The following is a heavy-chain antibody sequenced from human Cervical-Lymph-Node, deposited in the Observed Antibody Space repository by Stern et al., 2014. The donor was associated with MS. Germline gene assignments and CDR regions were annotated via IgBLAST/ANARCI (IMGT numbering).Heavy chain of an antibody. CDR3: AKDDSSSFYYYYGMDV. CDR2: ISWNSGSI. Sequence: QLVESGGGLVQPGRSLRLSCAASGFTFDDYAMHWVRQAPGKGLEWVSGISWNSGSIGYADSVKGRFTISRDNAKNSLYLQMNSLRAEDTALYYCAKDDSSSFYYYYGMDVWGQGTTVTVSS. CDR1: GFTFDDYA. J-gene: IGHJ6*02. D-gene: IGHD6-6*01. V-gene: IGHV3-9*01.